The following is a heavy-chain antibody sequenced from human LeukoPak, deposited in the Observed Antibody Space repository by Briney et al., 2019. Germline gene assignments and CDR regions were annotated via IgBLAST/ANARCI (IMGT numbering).Heavy chain of an antibody. CDR3: AKEVDRTSPFDY. CDR2: ISGSGGGT. Sequence: GGPLRLSCAASGFTFSSYAMSWVRQAPGKGLEWVSSISGSGGGTYYADSVKGRFTVSRDNSKNTLSLQMNSLRAEDTAVYYCAKEVDRTSPFDYWGQGTLVIVSS. CDR1: GFTFSSYA. D-gene: IGHD5-12*01. J-gene: IGHJ4*02. V-gene: IGHV3-23*01.